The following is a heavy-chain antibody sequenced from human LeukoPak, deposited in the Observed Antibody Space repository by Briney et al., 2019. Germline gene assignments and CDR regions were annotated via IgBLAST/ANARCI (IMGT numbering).Heavy chain of an antibody. CDR3: AKYAPPTTALTRFFDD. CDR2: IGGAGGDI. D-gene: IGHD4-17*01. Sequence: SGGSLRLSCAASGFSFNNYAMVWVRQTPGRGLEWVSVIGGAGGDIHYADSVKDRFSISRDNSKNTLYLQMNSLRAEDTAVYYCAKYAPPTTALTRFFDDWGQGTLVTVSS. V-gene: IGHV3-23*01. CDR1: GFSFNNYA. J-gene: IGHJ4*02.